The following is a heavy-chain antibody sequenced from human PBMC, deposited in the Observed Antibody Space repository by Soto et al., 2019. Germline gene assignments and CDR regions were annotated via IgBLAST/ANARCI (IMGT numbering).Heavy chain of an antibody. J-gene: IGHJ4*02. CDR3: ARDGAGWLLLAYYDFWSGYSGVYYFDY. D-gene: IGHD3-3*01. Sequence: ASVKVSCKASGYTFTSYGISWVRQAPGQGLEWMGWISAYNGNTNYAQKLQGRVTMTTDTSTSTAYMELRSLRSDDTAVYYCARDGAGWLLLAYYDFWSGYSGVYYFDYWGQGTLVTVSS. V-gene: IGHV1-18*01. CDR1: GYTFTSYG. CDR2: ISAYNGNT.